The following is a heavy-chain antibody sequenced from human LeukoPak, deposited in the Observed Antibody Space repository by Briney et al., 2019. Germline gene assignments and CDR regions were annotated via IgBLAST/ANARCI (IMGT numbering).Heavy chain of an antibody. V-gene: IGHV3-33*01. D-gene: IGHD4-17*01. CDR2: IWYDGSNK. CDR1: GFTFSSYG. Sequence: GRSLRLSCAASGFTFSSYGMHWVRQAPGKGLEWVAVIWYDGSNKYYADSVKGRFTISRDNSKNTLYLQTNSLRAEDTAVYYCARAPDYGDYGRYFDYWGQGTLVTVSS. CDR3: ARAPDYGDYGRYFDY. J-gene: IGHJ4*02.